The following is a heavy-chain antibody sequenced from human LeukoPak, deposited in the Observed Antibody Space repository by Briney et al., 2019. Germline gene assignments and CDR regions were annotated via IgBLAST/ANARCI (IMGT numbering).Heavy chain of an antibody. CDR3: ARGGDTYYDFWSGYPTLFDY. Sequence: SETLSLTCTVSGGSISSSSYYWGWILQPPGKGLEWIGSIYYSGSTYYNPSLKSRVTISVDTSKNQFSLKLSSVTAADTAVYYCARGGDTYYDFWSGYPTLFDYWGQGTLVTVSS. V-gene: IGHV4-39*01. D-gene: IGHD3-3*01. CDR1: GGSISSSSYY. J-gene: IGHJ4*02. CDR2: IYYSGST.